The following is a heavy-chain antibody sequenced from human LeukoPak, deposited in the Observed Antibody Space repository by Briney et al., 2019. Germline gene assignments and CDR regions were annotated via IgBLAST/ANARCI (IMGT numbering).Heavy chain of an antibody. J-gene: IGHJ4*02. D-gene: IGHD3-10*01. CDR3: TRHGSYSHGF. Sequence: SETLSLTCAVSGGSLSSGGYWSWVRQPPGKGLEWIGQIYISGSTNYNPSLDSRVTMSLDKSRNQLSLRVKSMTAADTAVYYCTRHGSYSHGFWGQGALVTVAS. V-gene: IGHV4-4*02. CDR1: GGSLSSGGY. CDR2: IYISGST.